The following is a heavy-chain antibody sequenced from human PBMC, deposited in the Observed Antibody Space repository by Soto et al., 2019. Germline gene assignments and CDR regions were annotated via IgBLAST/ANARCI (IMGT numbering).Heavy chain of an antibody. CDR2: IIVASGNT. D-gene: IGHD2-21*02. J-gene: IGHJ3*01. CDR3: GAELYSGGLCCSFDL. CDR1: GITFSNSA. Sequence: QMPVVQSGPDVNKPGPSVRVSCKTSGITFSNSAVQRVRQARGQRLEWIGWIIVASGNTNYAQNLQGRLTITRDMSTSTADMELSSLTSEDTAVYYCGAELYSGGLCCSFDLWGQGTIVTVSS. V-gene: IGHV1-58*01.